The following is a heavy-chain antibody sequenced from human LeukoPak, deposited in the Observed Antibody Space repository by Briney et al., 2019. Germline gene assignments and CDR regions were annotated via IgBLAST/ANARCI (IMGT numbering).Heavy chain of an antibody. J-gene: IGHJ4*02. Sequence: PGGSLRLSCAASGFTFTTYAINWVRQVPGKGLEGVSSITADGANTYLADSVRDRFTLSRDNYKNTVYLHMNSLRAEDTAVYYCAQATLGSCGGVRCYPFDYWGQGTLVTVSS. V-gene: IGHV3-23*01. CDR2: ITADGANT. CDR1: GFTFTTYA. D-gene: IGHD2-15*01. CDR3: AQATLGSCGGVRCYPFDY.